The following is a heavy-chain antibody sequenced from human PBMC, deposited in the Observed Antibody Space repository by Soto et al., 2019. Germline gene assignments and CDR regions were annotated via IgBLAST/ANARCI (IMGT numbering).Heavy chain of an antibody. D-gene: IGHD3-9*01. V-gene: IGHV4-31*03. CDR1: GGSISSGGYY. CDR3: ARDRRYFDWLFPDEDYYYGMDV. CDR2: IYYSGST. Sequence: QVQLQESGPGLVKPSQTLSLTCTVSGGSISSGGYYWSWIRQHPGKGLEWIGYIYYSGSTYYTPSLKSRVTISVDTSKNQFSLKLSSVTAADTAVYYCARDRRYFDWLFPDEDYYYGMDVWGQGTTVTVSS. J-gene: IGHJ6*02.